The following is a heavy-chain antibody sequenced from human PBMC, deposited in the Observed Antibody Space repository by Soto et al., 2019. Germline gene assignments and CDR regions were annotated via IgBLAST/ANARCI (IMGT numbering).Heavy chain of an antibody. J-gene: IGHJ6*02. V-gene: IGHV1-2*04. CDR3: ARDATHPHYGMDV. Sequence: GASVKVSCKASGYTFTGYYMHWVRQAPGQGLEWMGWINPNSGGTNYAQKFQGWVTMTRDTSISTAYMELSRLRSDDTAVYYCARDATHPHYGMDVWGQGTTVTVYS. CDR2: INPNSGGT. CDR1: GYTFTGYY.